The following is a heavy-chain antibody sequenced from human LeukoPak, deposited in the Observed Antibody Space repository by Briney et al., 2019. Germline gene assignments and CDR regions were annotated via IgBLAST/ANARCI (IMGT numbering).Heavy chain of an antibody. Sequence: GGSLRLSCAASGFTFSSYWMHWVRQAPGKGLVWVSHINSDGSSTSYADSVKGRFNISKDNAKNTLYLQMNSLRAEDTAVYYCARSRTYSAYEPSDYWGQGTLVTVSS. CDR1: GFTFSSYW. D-gene: IGHD5-12*01. CDR3: ARSRTYSAYEPSDY. CDR2: INSDGSST. V-gene: IGHV3-74*01. J-gene: IGHJ4*02.